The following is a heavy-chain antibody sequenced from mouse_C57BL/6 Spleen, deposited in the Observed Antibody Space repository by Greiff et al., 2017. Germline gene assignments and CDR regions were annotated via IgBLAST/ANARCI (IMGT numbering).Heavy chain of an antibody. Sequence: VQLQQSGPGLVQPSQSLSITCTVSGFSLTSYGVHWVRQSPGKGLEWLGVIWSGGSTDYNAAFISRLSISKDNTKSQVFFKMNSLQADDTAIDYCARNAMDYWGQGTSVTVSS. CDR1: GFSLTSYG. CDR3: ARNAMDY. CDR2: IWSGGST. V-gene: IGHV2-2*01. J-gene: IGHJ4*01.